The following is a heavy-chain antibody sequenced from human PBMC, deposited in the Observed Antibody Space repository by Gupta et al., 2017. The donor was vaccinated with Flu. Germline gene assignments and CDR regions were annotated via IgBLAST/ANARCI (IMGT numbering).Heavy chain of an antibody. CDR2: IDRSGTTI. J-gene: IGHJ3*02. V-gene: IGHV3-11*01. Sequence: QMQLVESGGDLVKPGGALRLYCAASGFIFSHSDINWIRQAPGKGLDWVSYIDRSGTTIDQADSVKGRFIISRDNAKNSLYLQMNSLRAEDAAVYYCARDRGPNAFDIWGQGTVVTVSS. CDR3: ARDRGPNAFDI. CDR1: GFIFSHSD. D-gene: IGHD3-10*01.